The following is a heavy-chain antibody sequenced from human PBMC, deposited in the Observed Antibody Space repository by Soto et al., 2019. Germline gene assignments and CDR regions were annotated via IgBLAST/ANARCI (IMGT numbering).Heavy chain of an antibody. D-gene: IGHD1-26*01. CDR2: INPNSGGT. Sequence: ASVKVSCKASGYTFTGYYMHWVRQAPGQGLEWMGWINPNSGGTNYAQKFQGRVTMTRDTSISTAYMEPSRLRSDDTAVYHCARPIVGATSDYGMDVWGQGTTVTVSS. J-gene: IGHJ6*02. CDR3: ARPIVGATSDYGMDV. CDR1: GYTFTGYY. V-gene: IGHV1-2*02.